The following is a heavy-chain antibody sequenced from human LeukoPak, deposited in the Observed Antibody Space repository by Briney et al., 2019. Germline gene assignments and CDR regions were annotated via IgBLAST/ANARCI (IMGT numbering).Heavy chain of an antibody. CDR3: ARGDYYYYYMDV. J-gene: IGHJ6*03. Sequence: ASVKVSCKASGYTFTGYYIHWVRQAPGQGLEWMGWINPNNGGTNYAQKFQGRVTMTRDTSISTAYMELSRLRSDDTAVYYCARGDYYYYYMDVWGKGTTVTVSS. CDR2: INPNNGGT. CDR1: GYTFTGYY. V-gene: IGHV1-2*02.